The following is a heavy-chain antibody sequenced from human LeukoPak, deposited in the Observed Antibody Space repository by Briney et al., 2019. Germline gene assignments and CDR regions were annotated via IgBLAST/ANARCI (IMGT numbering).Heavy chain of an antibody. CDR1: GFTFSNYW. D-gene: IGHD5-12*01. CDR3: VRDGGVSGYDLLDY. Sequence: GGSLRLSCAASGFTFSNYWMTWVRQAPGKGLEWVAHINQDGSEEHYMDSVKARFTISRDNAENSLSLQMNSLRAEDTAVYYCVRDGGVSGYDLLDYWGQGTLVTVSS. V-gene: IGHV3-7*01. CDR2: INQDGSEE. J-gene: IGHJ4*02.